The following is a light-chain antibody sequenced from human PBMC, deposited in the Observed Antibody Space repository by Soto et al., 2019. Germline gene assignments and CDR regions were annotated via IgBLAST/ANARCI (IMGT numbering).Light chain of an antibody. J-gene: IGLJ2*01. V-gene: IGLV1-40*01. CDR2: GNS. CDR3: QSYDSNLSVV. CDR1: SSNIGTGYD. Sequence: QSVLTQPPSVSGAPGQRVTISCTESSSNIGTGYDVHWYQQLPGTAPKLLIYGNSNRPSGVPDRFSGSKSGTSASLAITGLQPEDEADYYCQSYDSNLSVVFGGGTKVTVL.